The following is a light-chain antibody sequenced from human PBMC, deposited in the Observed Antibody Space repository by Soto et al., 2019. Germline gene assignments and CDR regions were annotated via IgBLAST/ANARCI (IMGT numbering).Light chain of an antibody. CDR1: QSISSY. CDR3: QQYNSYSGT. Sequence: EIVLRQSPATLSLSRGEGATLSCRASQSISSYLAWYQQKPGQAPRLLIYDASNRATGIPARFSGSGSGTDFTLTISSLQPDDFATYYCQQYNSYSGTFGQGTKVDIK. V-gene: IGKV3-11*01. J-gene: IGKJ1*01. CDR2: DAS.